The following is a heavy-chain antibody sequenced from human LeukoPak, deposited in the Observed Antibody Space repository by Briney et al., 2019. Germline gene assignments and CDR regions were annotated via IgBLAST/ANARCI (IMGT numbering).Heavy chain of an antibody. V-gene: IGHV3-21*04. Sequence: GGSLRLSCAASGFTFSSYSFNWVRQVPGKGLEWVSSITTTFYTYYTDSVKGRFTIPRDNSKNTLYLQMNSLRAEDTAVYYCAKGVAVASPYYFDYWGQGTLVTVSS. CDR1: GFTFSSYS. J-gene: IGHJ4*02. CDR3: AKGVAVASPYYFDY. CDR2: ITTTFYT. D-gene: IGHD6-19*01.